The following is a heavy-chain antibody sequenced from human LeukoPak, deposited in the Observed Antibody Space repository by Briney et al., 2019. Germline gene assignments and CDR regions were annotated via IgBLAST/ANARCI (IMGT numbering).Heavy chain of an antibody. Sequence: ASVKVSCKASGYTFTGYYIHWVRQAPGQGLEWMGRINPNSDVTNYAQKFRGRVTMTRDTSISTAYMELSSLRSDDTAVYHCAREGGFDYDSRGYLDYWGQGTLVTVSS. D-gene: IGHD3-22*01. CDR1: GYTFTGYY. CDR3: AREGGFDYDSRGYLDY. CDR2: INPNSDVT. J-gene: IGHJ4*02. V-gene: IGHV1-2*06.